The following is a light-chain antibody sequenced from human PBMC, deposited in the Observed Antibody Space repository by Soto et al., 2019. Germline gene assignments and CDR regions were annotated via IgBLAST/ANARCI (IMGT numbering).Light chain of an antibody. CDR3: ASYTGGNPSYV. CDR1: SSDVGGYNY. J-gene: IGLJ1*01. CDR2: DVS. Sequence: QSALTQPASVSGSPGQSITISCTGTSSDVGGYNYVSWYQHQPGKAPKLMIYDVSNRPSGVSNRFSGSKSDNMASLTISGLQAEDEADYYCASYTGGNPSYVFGTGTKVTVL. V-gene: IGLV2-14*01.